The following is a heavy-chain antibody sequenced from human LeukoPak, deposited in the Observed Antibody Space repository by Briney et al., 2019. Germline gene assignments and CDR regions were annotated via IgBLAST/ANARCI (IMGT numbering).Heavy chain of an antibody. Sequence: GGSLRHSCAASGFTFSSYGMHWVRQAPGKGLEWVAFIRYDGSNKYYADSVKGRFTISRDNSKNTPYLQMNSLRAEDTAVYYCAKDIFAKWTIFGVGPADAFDIWGQGTMVTVSS. V-gene: IGHV3-30*02. D-gene: IGHD3-3*01. CDR1: GFTFSSYG. CDR3: AKDIFAKWTIFGVGPADAFDI. CDR2: IRYDGSNK. J-gene: IGHJ3*02.